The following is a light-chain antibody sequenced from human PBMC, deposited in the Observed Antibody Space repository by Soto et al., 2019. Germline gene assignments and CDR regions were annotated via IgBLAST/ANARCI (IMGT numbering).Light chain of an antibody. CDR3: LQHNNYPRT. CDR2: AAS. V-gene: IGKV1-17*01. J-gene: IGKJ1*01. CDR1: QGIRND. Sequence: DIQMTQSPSSLSASVGDRVTITCRASQGIRNDLAWYQQKPGTAPKRLIYAASSLQSGVPSRFSDSGSGTEFTLTISSLQPEDFATYYCLQHNNYPRTFGQGTKVEIK.